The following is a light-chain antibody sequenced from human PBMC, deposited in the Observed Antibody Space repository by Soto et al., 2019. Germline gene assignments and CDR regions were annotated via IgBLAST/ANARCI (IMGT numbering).Light chain of an antibody. CDR1: HSVGTN. CDR2: GAS. V-gene: IGKV3-15*01. Sequence: DIVMTQSPATLSVSPGNRAALSCRASHSVGTNLAWYQHKPGQSHRLLIYGASTKATGIPVRFSGSGSGTEFPLTTSSLQCDDFAVYYCQSEKNWPQFGPGPKVEIK. J-gene: IGKJ1*01. CDR3: QSEKNWPQ.